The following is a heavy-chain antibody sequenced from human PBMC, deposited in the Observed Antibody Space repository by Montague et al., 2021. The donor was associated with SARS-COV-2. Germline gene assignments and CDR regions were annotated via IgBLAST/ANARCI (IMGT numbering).Heavy chain of an antibody. V-gene: IGHV4-59*01. CDR3: ARGQNICFIANCVNYFDL. CDR2: IFYTGST. CDR1: GGSISTYN. Sequence: SETLSLTCSVSGGSISTYNWTWIRQLPPKGLQWFGYIFYTGSTKYNNPPTSLVSTSLATSTKPFSLWLSAVCAADTAPYYCARGQNICFIANCVNYFDLWGLGTLVTVSS. J-gene: IGHJ4*02. D-gene: IGHD2-15*01.